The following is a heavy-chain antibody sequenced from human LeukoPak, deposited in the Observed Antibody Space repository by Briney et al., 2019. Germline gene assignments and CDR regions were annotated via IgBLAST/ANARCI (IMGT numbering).Heavy chain of an antibody. CDR3: ARCLDYGDYLNGAFDI. CDR2: IYPGDSDT. CDR1: GYSFTSYW. D-gene: IGHD4-17*01. Sequence: GESLKISCKGSGYSFTSYWIGWVRQMPGKGPEWMGIIYPGDSDTRYSPSFQGQVTISADKSISTAYLQWSSLKASDTAMYYCARCLDYGDYLNGAFDIWGQGTMVTVSS. J-gene: IGHJ3*02. V-gene: IGHV5-51*01.